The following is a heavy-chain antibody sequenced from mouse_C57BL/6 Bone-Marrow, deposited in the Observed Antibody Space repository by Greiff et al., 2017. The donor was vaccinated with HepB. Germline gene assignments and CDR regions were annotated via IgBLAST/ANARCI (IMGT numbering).Heavy chain of an antibody. CDR3: ARRARYYGSSPFWYFDV. J-gene: IGHJ1*03. CDR2: INPNNGGT. V-gene: IGHV1-26*01. D-gene: IGHD1-1*01. CDR1: GYTFTDYY. Sequence: EVQLQQSGPELVKPGASVKISCKASGYTFTDYYMNWVKQSHGKSLEWIGDINPNNGGTSYNQKFKGKATLTVDKSSSTAYMELRSLTSEDSAVYYCARRARYYGSSPFWYFDVWGTGTTVTVSS.